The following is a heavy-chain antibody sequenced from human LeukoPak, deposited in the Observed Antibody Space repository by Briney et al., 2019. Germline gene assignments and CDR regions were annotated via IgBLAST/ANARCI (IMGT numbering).Heavy chain of an antibody. V-gene: IGHV3-30*02. CDR1: GFTFRNFG. CDR2: IWYDGSEK. J-gene: IGHJ6*02. D-gene: IGHD3-22*01. Sequence: PGGSLRLSCAASGFTFRNFGMHWVRQAPGKGLEWVAVIWYDGSEKYYADSVKGRFTISRDNSKNMLYLQMNSLRAEDTAVYYCTTMIVVVIPPEGMDVWGQGTTVTVSS. CDR3: TTMIVVVIPPEGMDV.